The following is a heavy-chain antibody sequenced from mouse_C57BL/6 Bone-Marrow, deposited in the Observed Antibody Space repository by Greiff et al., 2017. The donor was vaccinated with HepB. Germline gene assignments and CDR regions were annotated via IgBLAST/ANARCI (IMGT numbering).Heavy chain of an antibody. CDR1: GYTFTSYW. CDR2: IDPSDSYT. Sequence: QVQLQQPGAELVMPGASVKLSCKASGYTFTSYWMHWVKQRPGQGLEWIGEIDPSDSYTNYNQKFKGKSTLTVDKSSSTAYMQLSSLTSEDSAVYYCARGYGSSPSWYFDVWGTGTTVTVSS. CDR3: ARGYGSSPSWYFDV. J-gene: IGHJ1*03. V-gene: IGHV1-69*01. D-gene: IGHD1-1*01.